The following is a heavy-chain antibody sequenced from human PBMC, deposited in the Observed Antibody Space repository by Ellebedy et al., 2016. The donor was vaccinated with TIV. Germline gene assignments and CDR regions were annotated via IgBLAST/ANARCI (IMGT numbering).Heavy chain of an antibody. CDR3: ARAPSEPTNRLGYCGGDCYLFDY. J-gene: IGHJ4*02. D-gene: IGHD2-21*02. CDR1: GGSISSSSYY. CDR2: IYYSGST. V-gene: IGHV4-39*01. Sequence: SETLSLXXTVSGGSISSSSYYWGWIRQPPGKGLEWFGSIYYSGSTYYNPSLKSRVTISVDTSKNQFSLKLSSVTAADTAVYYCARAPSEPTNRLGYCGGDCYLFDYWGQGTLVTVAS.